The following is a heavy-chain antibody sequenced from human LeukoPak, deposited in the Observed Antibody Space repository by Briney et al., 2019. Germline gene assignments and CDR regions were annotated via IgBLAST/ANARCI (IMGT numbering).Heavy chain of an antibody. CDR3: AYDDFWSGYCLFCY. V-gene: IGHV1-2*06. CDR2: INPNSGGT. D-gene: IGHD3-3*01. J-gene: IGHJ4*02. CDR1: GGTFSSYA. Sequence: ASVKVSCKASGGTFSSYAISWVRQAPGQGLEWMGRINPNSGGTNYAQKFQGRVTMTRDTSISTAYMELSRLRSDDTAVYYCAYDDFWSGYCLFCYWGQGTLVTVSS.